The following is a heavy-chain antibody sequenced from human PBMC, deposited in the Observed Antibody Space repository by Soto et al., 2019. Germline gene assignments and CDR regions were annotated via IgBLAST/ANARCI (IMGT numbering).Heavy chain of an antibody. V-gene: IGHV4-31*03. J-gene: IGHJ4*02. CDR3: ARGVLH. D-gene: IGHD3-16*01. CDR2: IYYSGST. CDR1: GGSISSGGYY. Sequence: QVQLQESGPGLVKPSQTLSLTCTVSGGSISSGGYYWSWIRQHPGKGLEWIGSIYYSGSTSYNPSLKSRVTKPVNTPNNQSPLKLSSVTAADTAVYYCARGVLHWGQGALVTVSS.